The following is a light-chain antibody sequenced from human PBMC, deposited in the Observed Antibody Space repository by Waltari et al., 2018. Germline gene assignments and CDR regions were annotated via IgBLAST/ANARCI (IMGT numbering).Light chain of an antibody. CDR3: QAWDSGVAGV. CDR2: QDV. Sequence: SYDLTQSPSVSVSPGQTASITCSGDELAKKYVCWYKQKPGQSPVLVIYQDVRRPSEIPERFSGSNSGNTATLTISGTQPMDEADYYCQAWDSGVAGVFGTGTKVTVL. V-gene: IGLV3-1*01. J-gene: IGLJ1*01. CDR1: ELAKKY.